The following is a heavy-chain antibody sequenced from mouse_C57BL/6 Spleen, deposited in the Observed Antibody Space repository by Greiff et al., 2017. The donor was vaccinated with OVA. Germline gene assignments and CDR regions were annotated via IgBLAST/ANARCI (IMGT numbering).Heavy chain of an antibody. Sequence: VQLKESGPELVKPGASVKISCKASGYSFTDYNMNWVKQSNGKSLEWIGVINPNYGTTSYNQKFKGKATLTVDQSSSTAYMQLNSLTSEDSAVYYCARGGDSYGDYYAMDYWGQGTSVTVSS. CDR2: INPNYGTT. V-gene: IGHV1-39*01. CDR1: GYSFTDYN. CDR3: ARGGDSYGDYYAMDY. D-gene: IGHD2-12*01. J-gene: IGHJ4*01.